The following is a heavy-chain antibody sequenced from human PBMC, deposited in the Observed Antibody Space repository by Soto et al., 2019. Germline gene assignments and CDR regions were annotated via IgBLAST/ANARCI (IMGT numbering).Heavy chain of an antibody. Sequence: SETLSLTCAVSGGSITSGNSYSWSWIRQPPGKGLEWIGSISHTGSTSYNPSLKSRLTMSVDKSKNQFPLRLSSVTAADMAVYYCARAVAPYFGTWFDPWGQGILVTVSS. CDR3: ARAVAPYFGTWFDP. J-gene: IGHJ5*02. CDR2: ISHTGST. CDR1: GGSITSGNSYS. V-gene: IGHV4-30-2*01. D-gene: IGHD3-10*01.